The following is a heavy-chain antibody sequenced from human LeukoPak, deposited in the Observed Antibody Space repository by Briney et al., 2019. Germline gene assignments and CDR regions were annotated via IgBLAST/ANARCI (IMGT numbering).Heavy chain of an antibody. D-gene: IGHD3-22*01. Sequence: SVKVSCKASGGTFSSYAISWVRQAPGQGLKWMGRIIPIFGTANYAQKFQGRVTITTDESTSTAYMELSSLRSEDTAVYYCAREAVLIRYYYDSSGYVGFWFDPWGQGTLVTVSS. V-gene: IGHV1-69*05. J-gene: IGHJ5*02. CDR3: AREAVLIRYYYDSSGYVGFWFDP. CDR2: IIPIFGTA. CDR1: GGTFSSYA.